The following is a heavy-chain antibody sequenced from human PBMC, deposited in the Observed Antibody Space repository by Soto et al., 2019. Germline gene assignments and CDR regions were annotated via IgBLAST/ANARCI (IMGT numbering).Heavy chain of an antibody. V-gene: IGHV1-69*02. Sequence: ASVKASCKASGGTFRSYTISWVRQAPGQGLEWMGRIIPILGIANYAQKFQGRVTITADKSTSTAYMELSSLRSEDTAVYYCAMEYCSSTSCYRDYWGQGTLVTVSS. D-gene: IGHD2-2*02. CDR3: AMEYCSSTSCYRDY. J-gene: IGHJ4*02. CDR2: IIPILGIA. CDR1: GGTFRSYT.